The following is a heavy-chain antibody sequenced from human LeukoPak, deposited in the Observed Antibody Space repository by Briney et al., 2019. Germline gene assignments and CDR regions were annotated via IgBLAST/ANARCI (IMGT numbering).Heavy chain of an antibody. CDR3: ARRSRHYDILTGYLRS. Sequence: SETLSLTCAVYGGSFSGYYWSWIRQPPGKGLEWIGEINHSGSTNYNPSLKSRVTISVDTSKNQFSLKLSSVTAADTAVYYCARRSRHYDILTGYLRSWGQGTLVTVSS. CDR2: INHSGST. J-gene: IGHJ4*02. CDR1: GGSFSGYY. V-gene: IGHV4-34*01. D-gene: IGHD3-9*01.